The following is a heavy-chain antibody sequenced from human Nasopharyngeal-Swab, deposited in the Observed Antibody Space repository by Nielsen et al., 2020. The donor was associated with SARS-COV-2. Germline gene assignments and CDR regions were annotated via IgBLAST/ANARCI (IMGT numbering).Heavy chain of an antibody. D-gene: IGHD5-18*01. V-gene: IGHV4-38-2*01. J-gene: IGHJ4*02. CDR2: IYHSGST. CDR3: ARRSGYSYGYALDN. Sequence: WIRQPPGKGLEWIASIYHSGSTYYNPSLRSRVTILVDTSKNQFSLKLYSVTAADTAIYYCARRSGYSYGYALDNWGPGTLVTVS.